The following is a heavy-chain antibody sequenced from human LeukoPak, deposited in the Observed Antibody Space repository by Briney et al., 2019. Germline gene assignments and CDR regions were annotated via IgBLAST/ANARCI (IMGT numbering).Heavy chain of an antibody. CDR1: GFSFSSYG. CDR3: AKLTTWNTHYPIDY. J-gene: IGHJ4*02. Sequence: GGSLRLSCAASGFSFSSYGMHWVRQAPGKGLEWVAVTWYEGSNKYYVDSVQGRFTISRDNSKNTLYLQMNSLRAEDTALYYCAKLTTWNTHYPIDYWGQGTLVTVSS. D-gene: IGHD4-11*01. V-gene: IGHV3-33*06. CDR2: TWYEGSNK.